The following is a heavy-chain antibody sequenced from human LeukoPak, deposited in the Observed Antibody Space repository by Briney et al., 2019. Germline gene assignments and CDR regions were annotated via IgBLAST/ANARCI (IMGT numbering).Heavy chain of an antibody. CDR1: GYTLSDLS. D-gene: IGHD1-14*01. J-gene: IGHJ4*02. V-gene: IGHV1-24*01. CDR2: FALEDGEK. Sequence: GASVKVSCKVSGYTLSDLSMHWVRQAPGKGLEWMGSFALEDGEKIYAQKFQGRVTMTEDTSTDTAYMELSGLRSEDTAVYYCATAFAGNLVDYWGQGTLVTVSS. CDR3: ATAFAGNLVDY.